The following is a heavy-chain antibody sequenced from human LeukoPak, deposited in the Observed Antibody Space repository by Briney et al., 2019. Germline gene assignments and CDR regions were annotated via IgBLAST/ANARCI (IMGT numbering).Heavy chain of an antibody. D-gene: IGHD6-13*01. V-gene: IGHV3-13*01. Sequence: GGSLRLSCAASGFTFSSYDMHWVRQATGKGLEWVSAIGTAGDTYYPGSVKGRFTISRENAKNSLCLQMNSLRAGDTAVYYCARQQGIAAAGTAFDIWGQGTMVTVSS. CDR3: ARQQGIAAAGTAFDI. J-gene: IGHJ3*02. CDR2: IGTAGDT. CDR1: GFTFSSYD.